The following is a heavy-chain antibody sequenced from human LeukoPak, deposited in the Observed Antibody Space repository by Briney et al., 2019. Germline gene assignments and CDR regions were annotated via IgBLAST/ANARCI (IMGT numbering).Heavy chain of an antibody. D-gene: IGHD3-10*01. CDR2: IYYSGIT. Sequence: SETLSLTCTVSGGSINSYYWSWIRQPPGKGLEWIAYIYYSGITKYNPSLKSRVTISVDTSTNQFSLKLNSVTAADTTVYYCARGRAAGNWFDPWGQGTLVTVSS. V-gene: IGHV4-59*01. CDR3: ARGRAAGNWFDP. J-gene: IGHJ5*02. CDR1: GGSINSYY.